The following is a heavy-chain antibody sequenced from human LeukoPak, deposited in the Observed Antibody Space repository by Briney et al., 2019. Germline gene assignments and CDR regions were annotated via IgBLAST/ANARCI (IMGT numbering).Heavy chain of an antibody. D-gene: IGHD1-1*01. J-gene: IGHJ6*03. CDR2: IYSGGST. CDR3: ARENGGSYFYMDV. V-gene: IGHV3-53*01. CDR1: GFTVSSNY. Sequence: QSGGSLRLSCAASGFTVSSNYMSWVRQAPGKGLEWVSIIYSGGSTFYADSVKGRFTISRDNSKNTLYLQMNSLRAEDTAVYYCARENGGSYFYMDVWGKGTTVTVSS.